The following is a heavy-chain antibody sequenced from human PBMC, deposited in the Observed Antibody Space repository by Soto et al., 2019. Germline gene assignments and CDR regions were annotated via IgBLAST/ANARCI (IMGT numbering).Heavy chain of an antibody. CDR3: AASYGSRSTYFYYGIDI. D-gene: IGHD3-10*01. CDR2: IAVGSGDT. J-gene: IGHJ6*02. CDR1: GLTFSSSA. V-gene: IGHV1-58*01. Sequence: ASVKVSCKASGLTFSSSAVQWVRQVRGQRLEWIGRIAVGSGDTYYAQKFQEVVTISRDMSTRTVYMELTSLRSEDAAVYYCAASYGSRSTYFYYGIDIWG.